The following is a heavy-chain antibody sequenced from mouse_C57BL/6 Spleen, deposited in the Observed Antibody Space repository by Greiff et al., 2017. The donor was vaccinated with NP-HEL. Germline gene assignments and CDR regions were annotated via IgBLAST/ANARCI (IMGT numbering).Heavy chain of an antibody. D-gene: IGHD1-1*01. CDR1: GFTFSDYG. CDR3: ARNYYGSSWYFDV. CDR2: ISSGSSTI. V-gene: IGHV5-17*01. J-gene: IGHJ1*03. Sequence: DVKLVESGGGLVKPGGSLKLSCAASGFTFSDYGMHRVRQAPEKGLEWVAYISSGSSTIYYADTVKGRFPISRDNAKNTLFLQMTSLRSEDTAMYYCARNYYGSSWYFDVWGTGTTVTVSS.